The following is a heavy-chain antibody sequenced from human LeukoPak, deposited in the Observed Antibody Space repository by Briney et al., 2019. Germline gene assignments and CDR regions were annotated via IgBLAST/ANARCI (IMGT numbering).Heavy chain of an antibody. CDR2: MSPSSGST. D-gene: IGHD7-27*01. CDR3: ARGTGDWGLHYFAY. V-gene: IGHV1-2*02. Sequence: ASVKVSCKPSGFTFTSYYIHWVRQAPGQGLEWMGWMSPSSGSTKFAQKFQGRVSMTRDTSISAAYMDLSSLRFDDTAVYFCARGTGDWGLHYFAYWGQGTLVTVSS. CDR1: GFTFTSYY. J-gene: IGHJ4*02.